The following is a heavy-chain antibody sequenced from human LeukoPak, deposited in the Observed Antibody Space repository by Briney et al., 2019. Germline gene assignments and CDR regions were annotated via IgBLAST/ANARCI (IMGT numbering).Heavy chain of an antibody. V-gene: IGHV3-23*01. D-gene: IGHD4/OR15-4a*01. CDR3: ANSWNGMEMTTVLLTSFDY. CDR1: GGSISRNSYS. Sequence: QTSETLSLTCTVSGGSISRNSYSWGWVRQAPGKGLEWVSAISGSGGSTYYADSVKGRFTISRDNSKNTLYLQMNSLRAEDTAVYYCANSWNGMEMTTVLLTSFDYWGQGTLVTVSS. J-gene: IGHJ4*02. CDR2: ISGSGGST.